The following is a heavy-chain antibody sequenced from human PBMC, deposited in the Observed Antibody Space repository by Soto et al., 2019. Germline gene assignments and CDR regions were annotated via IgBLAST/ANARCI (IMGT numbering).Heavy chain of an antibody. CDR1: GYTFTSYY. D-gene: IGHD3-9*01. CDR3: ARAGDILTGFAGMDV. Sequence: QVQLVQSGAEVKKPGASVKVSCKASGYTFTSYYMHWVRQAPGQGLEWMGIINPSGGSTSYAQKFQGRVTMTRDTATSTVYMELSSLRSEDTAVYYCARAGDILTGFAGMDVWGQGTTVTVSS. CDR2: INPSGGST. V-gene: IGHV1-46*01. J-gene: IGHJ6*02.